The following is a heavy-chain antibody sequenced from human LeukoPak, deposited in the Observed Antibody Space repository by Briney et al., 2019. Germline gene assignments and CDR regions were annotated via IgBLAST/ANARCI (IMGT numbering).Heavy chain of an antibody. CDR2: INHNSGGT. CDR3: ASIYSSGWFDYFDY. CDR1: GYTFTGYY. J-gene: IGHJ4*02. V-gene: IGHV1-2*02. D-gene: IGHD6-19*01. Sequence: ASVKVSCKASGYTFTGYYMHWVRQAPGQGLEWMGWINHNSGGTNYAQKFQGRVTMTRDTSISTAYMELSRLRSDDTAVYYCASIYSSGWFDYFDYWGQGTLVTVSS.